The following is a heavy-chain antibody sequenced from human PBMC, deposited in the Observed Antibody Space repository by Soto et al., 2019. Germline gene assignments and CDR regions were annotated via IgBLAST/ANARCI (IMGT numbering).Heavy chain of an antibody. J-gene: IGHJ4*02. CDR1: GFTFSSYG. V-gene: IGHV3-33*01. CDR2: IWYDGSNK. D-gene: IGHD2-8*01. Sequence: QVQLVESGGGVVQPGRSLRLSCAASGFTFSSYGMHWVRQAPGKGLEWVAVIWYDGSNKYYADSVKGRFTISRDNSKNMLYLEMNGLEAEDTGVYYCAIDHCTNGVCYTGVVFDFWGQGSLVTVSS. CDR3: AIDHCTNGVCYTGVVFDF.